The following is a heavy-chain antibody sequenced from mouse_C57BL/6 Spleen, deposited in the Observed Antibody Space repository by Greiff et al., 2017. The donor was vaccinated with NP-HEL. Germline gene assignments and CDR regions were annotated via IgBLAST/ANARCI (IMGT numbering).Heavy chain of an antibody. V-gene: IGHV5-9-1*02. D-gene: IGHD1-1*01. CDR3: TRGGSSYGKGYYFDY. CDR1: GFTFSSYA. J-gene: IGHJ2*01. Sequence: EVHLVESGEGLVKPGGSLKLSCAASGFTFSSYAMSWVRQTPEKRLEWVAYISSGGDYIYYADTVKGRFTISRDNARNTLYLQMSSLKSEDTAMYYCTRGGSSYGKGYYFDYWGQGTTLTVSS. CDR2: ISSGGDYI.